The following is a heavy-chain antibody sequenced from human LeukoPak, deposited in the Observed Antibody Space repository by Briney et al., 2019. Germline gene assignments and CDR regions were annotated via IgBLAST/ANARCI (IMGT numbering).Heavy chain of an antibody. CDR3: ARAPFDYYGSGPDY. D-gene: IGHD3-10*01. CDR1: GGSISSSNW. J-gene: IGHJ4*02. V-gene: IGHV4-4*02. Sequence: SGTLSLTCAVSGGSISSSNWWSWVRQPPGKGLEWIGEIYHSGSTNYNPSLKSRVTISVDKSKNQFSLKLSSVTAADTAVYYCARAPFDYYGSGPDYWGQGTLVTVSS. CDR2: IYHSGST.